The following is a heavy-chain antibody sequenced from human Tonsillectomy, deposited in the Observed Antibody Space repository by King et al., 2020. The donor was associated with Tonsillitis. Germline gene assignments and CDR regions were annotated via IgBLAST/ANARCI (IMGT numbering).Heavy chain of an antibody. D-gene: IGHD6-19*01. CDR2: IYIGAGT. CDR1: GFTVSSYY. J-gene: IGHJ2*01. V-gene: IGHV3-66*01. CDR3: ARGRRIPVADPDNWYFDL. Sequence: VQLVESGGGLVQPGGSLRLSCAASGFTVSSYYMSWVRQAPGKGLEWGSVIYIGAGTHSADSVKGRFTISRDNSKNTLYLQMNSLRAEDTAVYYCARGRRIPVADPDNWYFDLWGRGTLVTVSS.